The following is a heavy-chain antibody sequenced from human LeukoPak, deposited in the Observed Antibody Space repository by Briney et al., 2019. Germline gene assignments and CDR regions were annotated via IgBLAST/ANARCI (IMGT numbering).Heavy chain of an antibody. CDR3: AKGGSSWSYYFDY. CDR1: RFTFSNYA. V-gene: IGHV3-23*01. CDR2: ISASAGTT. Sequence: GGSLRLSCAASRFTFSNYAMTWVRQTPGKGLEWVSAISASAGTTYYADSVKGRFTISRDNSKNTLYLQMNSLRYDDTALYYCAKGGSSWSYYFDYWGQGTLVTVSS. D-gene: IGHD6-13*01. J-gene: IGHJ4*02.